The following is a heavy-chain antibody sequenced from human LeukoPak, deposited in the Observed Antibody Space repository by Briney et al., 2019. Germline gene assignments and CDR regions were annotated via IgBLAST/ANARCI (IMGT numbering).Heavy chain of an antibody. J-gene: IGHJ4*02. V-gene: IGHV4-34*01. Sequence: SETLSLTCAVYGGSFSGYYWSWIRQPPGKGLEWIGEINHSGSTNYNPSLKSRVTISVDTSKNQFSLKLSSVTAADTAVYYCARVLRWELDYWGQGTLVTVSS. D-gene: IGHD1-26*01. CDR2: INHSGST. CDR3: ARVLRWELDY. CDR1: GGSFSGYY.